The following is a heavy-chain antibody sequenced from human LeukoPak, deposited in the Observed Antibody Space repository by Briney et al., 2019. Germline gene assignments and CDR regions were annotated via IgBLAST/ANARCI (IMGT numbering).Heavy chain of an antibody. Sequence: GGSLRLSCAASGFTFSSYSMNWVRQAPGKGLEWVSSISSSSSYIHYADSVKGRFTISRDNAKNSLYLQMNSLRAEDTAVYYCARDPSDHFWSGYYFDYWGQGTLVTVSS. V-gene: IGHV3-21*01. D-gene: IGHD3-3*02. CDR1: GFTFSSYS. CDR2: ISSSSSYI. J-gene: IGHJ4*02. CDR3: ARDPSDHFWSGYYFDY.